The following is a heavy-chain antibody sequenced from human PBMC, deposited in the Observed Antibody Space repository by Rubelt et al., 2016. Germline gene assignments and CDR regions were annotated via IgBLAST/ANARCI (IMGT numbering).Heavy chain of an antibody. D-gene: IGHD2/OR15-2a*01. CDR2: INHSGRS. Sequence: QVQLQQWGAGLLKPSETLSLTCAVYGGSFNDYYWSWIRQPPGKGLEWIGEINHSGRSKYNTSLKSRVTILVDTSKSQVSLKLSSVTAADTAMYFCARDPQNWFDPWGQGTPVTVSS. CDR3: ARDPQNWFDP. V-gene: IGHV4-34*01. CDR1: GGSFNDYY. J-gene: IGHJ5*02.